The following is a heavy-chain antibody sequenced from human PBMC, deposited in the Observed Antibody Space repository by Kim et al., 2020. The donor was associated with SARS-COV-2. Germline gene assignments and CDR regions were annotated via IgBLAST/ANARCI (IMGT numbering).Heavy chain of an antibody. Sequence: SETLSLTCTVSGGSISSGSYYWGWIRQPPGKGLEWIGSIYYSGITNYNPSLRGRVTISVDTSKNQFSLKLTSVTAADTAVYYCAGCPSGGCYSHNWFDP. J-gene: IGHJ5*02. V-gene: IGHV4-39*01. CDR2: IYYSGIT. CDR3: AGCPSGGCYSHNWFDP. CDR1: GGSISSGSYY. D-gene: IGHD2-8*01.